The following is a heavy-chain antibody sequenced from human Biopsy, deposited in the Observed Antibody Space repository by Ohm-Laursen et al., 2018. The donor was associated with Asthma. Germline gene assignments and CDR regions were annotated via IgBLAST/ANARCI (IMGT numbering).Heavy chain of an antibody. CDR3: ARQSGQDYGDSSGFDI. Sequence: RLSCAAPGFVFSQCGMHWVRQGPSKGLEWVALVSSDGHNKYYEDSVKGRFTISRDNSRNRLYLQINRLTVEDSAVYFCARQSGQDYGDSSGFDIWGQGTKVAVSS. CDR1: GFVFSQCG. D-gene: IGHD3-22*01. V-gene: IGHV3-30*03. J-gene: IGHJ3*02. CDR2: VSSDGHNK.